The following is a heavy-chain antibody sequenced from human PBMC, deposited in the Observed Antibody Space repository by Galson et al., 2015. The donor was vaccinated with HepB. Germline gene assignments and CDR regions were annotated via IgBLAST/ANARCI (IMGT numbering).Heavy chain of an antibody. CDR1: GFTFTNYA. CDR2: VSRSSDST. V-gene: IGHV3-23*01. CDR3: AKDYRSVAHMFSPFIK. J-gene: IGHJ4*02. Sequence: LRLSCAASGFTFTNYAMSWVRQAPGKGLEWVSSVSRSSDSTYYADSVKGRFTISRDNSKNTLFLQMNSLRADDTAIYYCAKDYRSVAHMFSPFIKWGQGTRVTVSS. D-gene: IGHD6-19*01.